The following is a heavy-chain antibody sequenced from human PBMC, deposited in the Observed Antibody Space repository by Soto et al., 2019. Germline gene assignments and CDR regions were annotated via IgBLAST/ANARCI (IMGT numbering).Heavy chain of an antibody. V-gene: IGHV1-18*01. Sequence: ASVKVSCKASGYTFTSYGISWVRQAPGQGLEWMGWISAYNGNTNYAQKLQGRVTMTTDTSTSTAYMELRSLRSEDTAVYYCARDRVVATIHYYYYMDVWGKGTTVTVSS. CDR3: ARDRVVATIHYYYYMDV. J-gene: IGHJ6*03. D-gene: IGHD5-12*01. CDR1: GYTFTSYG. CDR2: ISAYNGNT.